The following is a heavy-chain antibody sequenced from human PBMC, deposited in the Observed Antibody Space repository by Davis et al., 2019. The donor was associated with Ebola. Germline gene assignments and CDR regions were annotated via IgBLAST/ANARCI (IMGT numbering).Heavy chain of an antibody. CDR1: GSTFTTYW. CDR3: ATANRAISGY. D-gene: IGHD2-2*02. J-gene: IGHJ4*02. CDR2: INKDGSEK. Sequence: GGSLRLSCAASGSTFTTYWRSWVRQAPGKGLEWLANINKDGSEKQYVDSVKGRFTISRDNAKNSVYLQMNSLRAEDTAVYYCATANRAISGYWGQGTLVTVSS. V-gene: IGHV3-7*01.